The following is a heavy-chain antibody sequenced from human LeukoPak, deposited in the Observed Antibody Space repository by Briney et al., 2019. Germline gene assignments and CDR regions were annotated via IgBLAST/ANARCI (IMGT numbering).Heavy chain of an antibody. Sequence: GGSLRLSCAASGFTFSSYSMNWVRQAPGKGLEWVSSISSSSSYIYYADSVKGRFTISRDNAKNSLYLQMNGLRAEDTAVYYCASEEQSAFDTWGQGTMVTVSS. CDR2: ISSSSSYI. V-gene: IGHV3-21*01. D-gene: IGHD1-26*01. CDR3: ASEEQSAFDT. J-gene: IGHJ3*02. CDR1: GFTFSSYS.